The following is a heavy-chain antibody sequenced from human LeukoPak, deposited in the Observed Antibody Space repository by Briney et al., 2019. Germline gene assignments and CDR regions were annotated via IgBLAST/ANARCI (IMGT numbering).Heavy chain of an antibody. J-gene: IGHJ6*03. CDR2: INAGNGNT. CDR1: GGTFSSYA. D-gene: IGHD4-17*01. V-gene: IGHV1-3*01. Sequence: ASVKVSCKASGGTFSSYAISWVRQAPGQRLEWMGWINAGNGNTKYSQKFQDRVTITRDTSASTAYMELSSLRSEDTAVYYCARDTYTSVTAMDVWGKGTTATVSS. CDR3: ARDTYTSVTAMDV.